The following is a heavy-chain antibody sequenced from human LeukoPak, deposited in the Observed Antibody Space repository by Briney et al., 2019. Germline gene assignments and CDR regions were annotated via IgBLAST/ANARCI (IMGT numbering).Heavy chain of an antibody. CDR1: GFTFRTSA. CDR2: IHYNGRDT. J-gene: IGHJ4*02. D-gene: IGHD6-19*01. CDR3: AREGGGKVAGRFDN. V-gene: IGHV3-30*02. Sequence: GGSLRLSCAASGFTFRTSAMHWVRQAPGKGLEWVAFIHYNGRDTYYADSVKGRFTISRDNSTNTLYMEVNSLRAEDTAVYYWAREGGGKVAGRFDNWGQGTLVTVSS.